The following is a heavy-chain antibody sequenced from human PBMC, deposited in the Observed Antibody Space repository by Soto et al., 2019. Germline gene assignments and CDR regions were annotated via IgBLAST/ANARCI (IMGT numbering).Heavy chain of an antibody. V-gene: IGHV3-53*01. J-gene: IGHJ6*02. CDR1: GFTVIHNY. CDR3: ARDYTFYSFYGMDV. CDR2: IFFGGTT. Sequence: PWGSLRLSCVASGFTVIHNYVIFFRQSPGKWLEWVAVIFFGGTTSYADSVKGRFTLSKDDSKNIVYLQMNSLRAEDTAVYYCARDYTFYSFYGMDVWGHGTTVTVSS.